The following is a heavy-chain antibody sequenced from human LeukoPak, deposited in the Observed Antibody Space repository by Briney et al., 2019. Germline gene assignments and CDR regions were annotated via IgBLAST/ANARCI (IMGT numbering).Heavy chain of an antibody. D-gene: IGHD1-14*01. CDR1: GYTFTSYD. CDR3: ATPGTGIDSYGMDV. Sequence: GASVKVSCKASGYTFTSYDINWVRQATGQGLEWMGWMNPNSGNTGYAQKFQGRVTMTEDTSTDTAYMELSSLRSEDTAVYYCATPGTGIDSYGMDVWGQGTTVTVSS. V-gene: IGHV1-8*02. J-gene: IGHJ6*02. CDR2: MNPNSGNT.